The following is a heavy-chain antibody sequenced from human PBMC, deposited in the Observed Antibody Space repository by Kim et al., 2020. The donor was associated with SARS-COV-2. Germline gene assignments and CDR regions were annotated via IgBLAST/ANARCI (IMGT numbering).Heavy chain of an antibody. CDR3: AKGVINSGFDY. CDR2: T. D-gene: IGHD1-26*01. Sequence: TYHADSVKGRVTMSSDKSKTMLYLHMNSLRVEDTAVYYCAKGVINSGFDYWGQGTQVTVSS. V-gene: IGHV3-23*01. J-gene: IGHJ4*02.